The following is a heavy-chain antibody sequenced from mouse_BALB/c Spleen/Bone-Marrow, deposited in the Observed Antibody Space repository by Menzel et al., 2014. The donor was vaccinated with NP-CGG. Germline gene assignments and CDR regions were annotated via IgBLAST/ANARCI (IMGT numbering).Heavy chain of an antibody. Sequence: EVKVVESGGGLVRPGESLKLSCESNEYEFPSHDMSWVRKTPEKRLELVAAINSDGGITNYPDTMERRFTISRDNTKKTLYLQMSSLRSEDTALYYCARHGFYYAMDYWGQGTSVTVSS. CDR1: EYEFPSHD. J-gene: IGHJ4*01. V-gene: IGHV5-2*01. CDR3: ARHGFYYAMDY. CDR2: INSDGGIT.